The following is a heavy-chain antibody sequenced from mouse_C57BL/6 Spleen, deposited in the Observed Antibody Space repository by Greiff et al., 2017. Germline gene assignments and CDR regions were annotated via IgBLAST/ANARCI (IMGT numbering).Heavy chain of an antibody. CDR1: GFNIKDDY. Sequence: EVKVVESGAELVRPGASVKLSCTASGFNIKDDYMHWVKQRPEQGLEWIGWIDPENGDTEYASKFQGKATITADTSSNTAYLQLSSLTSEDTAVYYCTGSSWFAYWGQGTLVTVSA. CDR2: IDPENGDT. J-gene: IGHJ3*01. CDR3: TGSSWFAY. V-gene: IGHV14-4*01.